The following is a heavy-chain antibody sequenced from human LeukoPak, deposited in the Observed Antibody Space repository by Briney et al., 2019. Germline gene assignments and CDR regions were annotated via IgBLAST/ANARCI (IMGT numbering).Heavy chain of an antibody. CDR3: AKNRLRYFDWKDAFDM. CDR2: ISGSGGST. CDR1: GFTVSNAW. V-gene: IGHV3-23*01. D-gene: IGHD3-9*01. Sequence: PGGSLRLSCSASGFTVSNAWMTWVRQAPAKGLEWVSGISGSGGSTYYPDSVKGRFTISRDNSKNTLYLQMNSLRAEDTAVYYCAKNRLRYFDWKDAFDMWGQGTMVTVSS. J-gene: IGHJ3*02.